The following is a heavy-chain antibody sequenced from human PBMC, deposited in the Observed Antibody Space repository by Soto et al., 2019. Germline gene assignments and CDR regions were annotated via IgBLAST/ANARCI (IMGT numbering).Heavy chain of an antibody. CDR2: INPNSGGT. Sequence: ASVKVSCKASGYTFTGYYMHWVRQAPGQGLEWMGWINPNSGGTNYAQKFQGWVTMTRDTSISTAYMELSRLRSEDTAVYYCANSYGSAPDPWGQGTLVTVSS. CDR1: GYTFTGYY. CDR3: ANSYGSAPDP. V-gene: IGHV1-2*04. J-gene: IGHJ5*02. D-gene: IGHD3-10*01.